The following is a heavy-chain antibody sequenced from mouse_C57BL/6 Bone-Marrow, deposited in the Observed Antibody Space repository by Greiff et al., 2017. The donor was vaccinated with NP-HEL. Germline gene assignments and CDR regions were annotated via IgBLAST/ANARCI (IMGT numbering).Heavy chain of an antibody. CDR3: AIPPFDY. CDR1: GFTFSSYG. CDR2: ISSGGSYT. V-gene: IGHV5-6*02. Sequence: EVKLEESGGDLVKPGGSLKLSCAASGFTFSSYGMSWVRQTPDKRLEWVATISSGGSYTYYPDSVKGRFTISRDNAKNTLYLQMSSLKSEDTAMYYCAIPPFDYWGQGTTLTVSS. J-gene: IGHJ2*01.